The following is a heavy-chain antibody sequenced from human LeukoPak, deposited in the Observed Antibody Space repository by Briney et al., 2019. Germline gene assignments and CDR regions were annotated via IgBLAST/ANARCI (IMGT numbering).Heavy chain of an antibody. CDR1: GFSSSDYN. CDR2: ISFDGRNK. V-gene: IGHV3-30*03. CDR3: GPDH. J-gene: IGHJ4*02. Sequence: PGRSLRLSCAASGFSSSDYNIHWIRQAPGKGLEWVAVISFDGRNKYYADSVRGRFTISRDNSKNTLYLQMDSLRPEDTAVYYCGPDHWGQGTLVTVSS.